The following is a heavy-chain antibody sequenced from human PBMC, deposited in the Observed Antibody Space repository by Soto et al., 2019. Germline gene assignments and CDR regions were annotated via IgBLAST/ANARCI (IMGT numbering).Heavy chain of an antibody. Sequence: EVQLVESGGGLVKPGGSLRLSCAASGFTFSNAWMSWVRQAPGKGLEWVGRIKSKTDGGTTDYAAPVKGRFTISRDDSKNTLYLQMNSLKTEDTAVYYCTPPPSYYGDYVEGFFDYWGQGTLVTVSS. D-gene: IGHD4-17*01. V-gene: IGHV3-15*01. CDR1: GFTFSNAW. CDR2: IKSKTDGGTT. J-gene: IGHJ4*02. CDR3: TPPPSYYGDYVEGFFDY.